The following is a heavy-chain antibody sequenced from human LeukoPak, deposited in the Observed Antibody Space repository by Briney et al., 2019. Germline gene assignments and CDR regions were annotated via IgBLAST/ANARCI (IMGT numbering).Heavy chain of an antibody. J-gene: IGHJ3*02. CDR2: ISSSSSYI. CDR1: GFTFSSYS. Sequence: GGSLRLSCAASGFTFSSYSMNWVRQAPGKGLEWVSSISSSSSYIYYADSVKGRFTISRDNAKNSLYLQMNSLRAEDTAVYYCASDSGRMATLYGKDAFDIWGQGTMVTVSS. D-gene: IGHD5-24*01. V-gene: IGHV3-21*01. CDR3: ASDSGRMATLYGKDAFDI.